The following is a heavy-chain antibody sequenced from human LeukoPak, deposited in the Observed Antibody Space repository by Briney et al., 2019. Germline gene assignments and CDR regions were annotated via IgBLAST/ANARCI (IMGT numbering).Heavy chain of an antibody. D-gene: IGHD2-2*01. CDR2: IFPNGSS. V-gene: IGHV4-61*02. CDR1: GGSISSGTYY. CDR3: AATEYHLRTPWFDP. Sequence: KPSQTLSLTCTVSGGSISSGTYYWSWIRQPAGKGLEWIGRIFPNGSSNYNPSLKSRVTVSLDTSMNQFSLKVRSVTAADTALYYCAATEYHLRTPWFDPWGQGTLVTVSS. J-gene: IGHJ5*02.